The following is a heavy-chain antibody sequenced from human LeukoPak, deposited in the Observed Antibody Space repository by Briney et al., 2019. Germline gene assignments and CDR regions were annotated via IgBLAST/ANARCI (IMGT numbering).Heavy chain of an antibody. J-gene: IGHJ4*02. V-gene: IGHV3-7*04. CDR2: IKQDGSEK. CDR1: GFTVNNNY. Sequence: GGSLRLSCAASGFTVNNNYMSWVRQAPGKGLEWVANIKQDGSEKYYVDSVKGRFTISRDNAKNSLYLQMNSLRAEDTAVYYCARGSSGWYSFDYWGQGTLATVSS. CDR3: ARGSSGWYSFDY. D-gene: IGHD6-19*01.